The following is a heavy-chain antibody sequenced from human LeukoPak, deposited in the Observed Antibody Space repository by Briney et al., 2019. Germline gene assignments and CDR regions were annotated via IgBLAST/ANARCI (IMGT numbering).Heavy chain of an antibody. CDR1: GASVSSYY. D-gene: IGHD2-21*02. CDR2: IYTSGST. V-gene: IGHV4-4*07. J-gene: IGHJ3*02. CDR3: TRDNGGDWYAFDI. Sequence: SERLSLTCSVSGASVSSYYWSWIRQPAGKGLEWIGRIYTSGSTNYNPSLKSRVTMSVDTSKNQFSLKLTSVNAADTALYYCTRDNGGDWYAFDIWGQGTVVTVSS.